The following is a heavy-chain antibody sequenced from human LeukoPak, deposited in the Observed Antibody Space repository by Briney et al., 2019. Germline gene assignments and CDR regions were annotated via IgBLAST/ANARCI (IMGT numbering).Heavy chain of an antibody. CDR3: AREFPEYYDSSATLAIRLNYYYYMDV. Sequence: GGSLRLSCAASGFTFSSYSMNWVRQAPGKGLEWVSYISSSSSTIYYADSVKGRFTISRDNAKNSLYLQMNSLRAEDTAVYYCAREFPEYYDSSATLAIRLNYYYYMDVWGKGTTVTVSS. CDR2: ISSSSSTI. D-gene: IGHD3-22*01. V-gene: IGHV3-48*01. CDR1: GFTFSSYS. J-gene: IGHJ6*03.